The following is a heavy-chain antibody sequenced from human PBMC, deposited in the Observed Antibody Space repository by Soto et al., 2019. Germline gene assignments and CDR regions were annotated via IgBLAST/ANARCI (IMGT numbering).Heavy chain of an antibody. D-gene: IGHD2-2*01. CDR3: ARSQGSSTSLEIYYYYYYGMDV. J-gene: IGHJ6*02. Sequence: QVQLVQSGAEVKKPGSSVKVSCKASGGTFSSYAISWVRQAPGQGLAWMGGIIPISDTTNYAQKFQGRVTITADESTSTAYMELSSRRSEDTAVYYCARSQGSSTSLEIYYYYYYGMDVWGQGTTVTVSS. V-gene: IGHV1-69*01. CDR1: GGTFSSYA. CDR2: IIPISDTT.